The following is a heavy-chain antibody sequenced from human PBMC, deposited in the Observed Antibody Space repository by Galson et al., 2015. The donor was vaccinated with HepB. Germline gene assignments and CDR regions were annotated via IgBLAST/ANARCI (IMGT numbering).Heavy chain of an antibody. CDR1: GGSISSSSYY. D-gene: IGHD3-3*01. CDR3: AATYYDFWSGYRDPHHDAFDI. V-gene: IGHV4-39*01. Sequence: TLSLTCTVSGGSISSSSYYWGWIRQPPGKGLEWIGSIYYSGSTYYNPSLKSRVTISVDTSKNQFSLKLSSVTAADTAVYYCAATYYDFWSGYRDPHHDAFDIWGQGTMVTVSS. CDR2: IYYSGST. J-gene: IGHJ3*02.